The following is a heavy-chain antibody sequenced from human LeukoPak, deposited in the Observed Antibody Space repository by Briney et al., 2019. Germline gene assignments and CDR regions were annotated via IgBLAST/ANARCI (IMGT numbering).Heavy chain of an antibody. V-gene: IGHV3-23*01. D-gene: IGHD2-21*02. J-gene: IGHJ4*02. CDR3: AKGKAVVTAIFPVGY. CDR2: ISGSGGST. Sequence: PGGSLRLSCAASGFTFSSYAMSWVRQAPGKGLEWVSAISGSGGSTYYADPVKGRFTISRDNSKNTLYLQMNSLRAEDTAVYYCAKGKAVVTAIFPVGYWGQGTLVTVSS. CDR1: GFTFSSYA.